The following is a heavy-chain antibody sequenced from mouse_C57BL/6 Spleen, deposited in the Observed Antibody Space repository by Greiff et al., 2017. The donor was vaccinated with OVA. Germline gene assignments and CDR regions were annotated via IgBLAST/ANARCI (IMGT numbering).Heavy chain of an antibody. V-gene: IGHV1-55*01. D-gene: IGHD2-3*01. CDR2: IYPGSGST. CDR1: GYTFTSYW. CDR3: AREDDGYYCGDY. Sequence: QVQLQQPGAELVKPGASVKMSCKASGYTFTSYWITWVKQRPGQGLEWIGDIYPGSGSTNYNEKFKSKATLTVDTSSSTAYMQLSSLTSEDSAVYYCAREDDGYYCGDYWGQGTTLTVSS. J-gene: IGHJ2*01.